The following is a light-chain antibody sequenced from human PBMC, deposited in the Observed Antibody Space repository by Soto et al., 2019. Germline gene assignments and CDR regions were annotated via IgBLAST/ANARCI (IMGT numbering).Light chain of an antibody. Sequence: QSALTQPRSVSGSPGQSVAISCTGTSSDVGGYNYVSWYQQHPGKAPKLMIYDVSKRPSGVPDRFSGSKSGNTASLTISGLQAEDEANYYCSSYTRSDTVLFGGGTQLTVL. CDR3: SSYTRSDTVL. J-gene: IGLJ2*01. CDR1: SSDVGGYNY. CDR2: DVS. V-gene: IGLV2-11*01.